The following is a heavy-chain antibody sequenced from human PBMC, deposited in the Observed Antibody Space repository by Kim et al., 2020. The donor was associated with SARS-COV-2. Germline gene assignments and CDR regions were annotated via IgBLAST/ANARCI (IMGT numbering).Heavy chain of an antibody. CDR2: IYWDDDK. Sequence: SGPTLVNPTQTLTLTCTFSGFSLSTSGVGVGWIRQPPGKALEWLALIYWDDDKRYSPSLKSRLTITKDTSKNQVVLTMTNMDPVDTATYYCAHSPPVVAATTLVCNWFDPWGQGTLVTVSS. V-gene: IGHV2-5*02. D-gene: IGHD2-15*01. CDR3: AHSPPVVAATTLVCNWFDP. J-gene: IGHJ5*02. CDR1: GFSLSTSGVG.